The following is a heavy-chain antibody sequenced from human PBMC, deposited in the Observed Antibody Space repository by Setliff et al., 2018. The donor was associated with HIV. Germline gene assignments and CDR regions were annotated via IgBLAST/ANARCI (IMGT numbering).Heavy chain of an antibody. V-gene: IGHV4-39*07. CDR3: ARTLSTMVKTDGYYDYYYMDV. J-gene: IGHJ6*03. D-gene: IGHD3-10*01. CDR1: GGSISSSSYY. Sequence: TSETLSLTCTVSGGSISSSSYYWGWIRQPPGKGPEWIGSLYYRGTTYYNPSLKSRVTISTGTSKNQFSLNLNSVTAADTAVYYCARTLSTMVKTDGYYDYYYMDVWGKGTTVTVSS. CDR2: LYYRGTT.